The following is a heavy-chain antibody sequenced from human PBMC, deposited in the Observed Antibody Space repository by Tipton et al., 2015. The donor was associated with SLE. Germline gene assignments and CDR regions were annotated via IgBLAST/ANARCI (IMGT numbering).Heavy chain of an antibody. CDR1: GGSISSYY. V-gene: IGHV4-4*09. D-gene: IGHD4-17*01. J-gene: IGHJ6*02. CDR2: IYTSGST. Sequence: TLSLTCTVSGGSISSYYWSWIRQPPGKGLEWIGYIYTSGSTNYNPSLKSRVTISVDTSKNQFSLKLSSVTAADTAVYYCARREVTTNYYHGFNVWGQGTTVTVSS. CDR3: ARREVTTNYYHGFNV.